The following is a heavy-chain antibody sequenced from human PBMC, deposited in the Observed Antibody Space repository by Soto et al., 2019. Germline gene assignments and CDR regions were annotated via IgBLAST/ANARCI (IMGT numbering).Heavy chain of an antibody. CDR3: AKRAYTPYALTSFDWFDP. J-gene: IGHJ5*02. Sequence: PGESLKISCKGSGFIFADFWIGWVRQMPGKGLEWVGIIHPGDSDTRYSPSLQGRVTISADKSVSTIYLQWNSLKASDTAMYYCAKRAYTPYALTSFDWFDPWHQGXRVTVAS. CDR1: GFIFADFW. D-gene: IGHD2-15*01. V-gene: IGHV5-51*01. CDR2: IHPGDSDT.